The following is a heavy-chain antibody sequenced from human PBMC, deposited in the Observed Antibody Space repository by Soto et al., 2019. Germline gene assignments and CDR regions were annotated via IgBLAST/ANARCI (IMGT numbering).Heavy chain of an antibody. CDR1: GFTFSSYG. Sequence: QVQLVESGGGVVQPGRSLRLSCAASGFTFSSYGMHWVRQAPGKGLEWVAVIWYDGSNKYYADSVKGRFTISRDNSKNTLYLQMNSLRAEDTAVYYCARDKEGQLVPQSNWYFDLWGRGTLVTVSS. J-gene: IGHJ2*01. V-gene: IGHV3-33*01. CDR2: IWYDGSNK. D-gene: IGHD6-6*01. CDR3: ARDKEGQLVPQSNWYFDL.